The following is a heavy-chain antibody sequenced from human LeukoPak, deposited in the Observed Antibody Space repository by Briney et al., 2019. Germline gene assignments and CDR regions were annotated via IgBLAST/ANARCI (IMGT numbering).Heavy chain of an antibody. CDR2: IYTSGST. D-gene: IGHD2-15*01. CDR1: GGSISSYY. J-gene: IGHJ5*02. V-gene: IGHV4-4*07. Sequence: SEILSLTCTVSGGSISSYYWSWIRQPAGKGLEWIGRIYTSGSTNYNPSLKSRVTMSVDTSKNQFSLKLSSVTAADTAVYYCARARCSGGSCYSDSGDWFDPWGQGTLVTVSS. CDR3: ARARCSGGSCYSDSGDWFDP.